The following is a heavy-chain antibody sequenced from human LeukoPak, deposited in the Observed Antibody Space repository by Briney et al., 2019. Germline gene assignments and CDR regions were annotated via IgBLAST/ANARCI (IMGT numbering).Heavy chain of an antibody. CDR3: ARGLGTARDLKDSSGYYYPKEFDP. D-gene: IGHD3-22*01. J-gene: IGHJ5*02. Sequence: ASVKVSCKASGGTFSSYAISWVRQAPGQGLEWMGWMNPNSGNTGYAQKFQGRVTITRNTSISTAYMELSSLRSEDTAVYYCARGLGTARDLKDSSGYYYPKEFDPWGQGALVTVSS. CDR2: MNPNSGNT. CDR1: GGTFSSYA. V-gene: IGHV1-8*03.